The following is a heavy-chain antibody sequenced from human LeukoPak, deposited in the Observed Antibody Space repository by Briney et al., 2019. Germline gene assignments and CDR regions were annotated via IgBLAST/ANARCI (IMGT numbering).Heavy chain of an antibody. CDR2: IGGSGGST. CDR3: ARAMRWLSDY. J-gene: IGHJ4*02. Sequence: GGSLRLSCAASGFTFSSYAMSWVRQAPGKGQEWVSAIGGSGGSTYYADSVKGRFTISRDNAKNSLYLQMNSLRAEDTAVYYCARAMRWLSDYWGQGTLVTVSS. V-gene: IGHV3-23*01. CDR1: GFTFSSYA. D-gene: IGHD5-24*01.